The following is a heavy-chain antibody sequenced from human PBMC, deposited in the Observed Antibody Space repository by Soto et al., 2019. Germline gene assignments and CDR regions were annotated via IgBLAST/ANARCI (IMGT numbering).Heavy chain of an antibody. Sequence: ASVKVSCKASGYTFTSYAMHWVRQAPGQRLEWMGWINAGNGNTKYSQKFQGRVTITRDTSASTAYMELSSLRSEDTAVYYCARGGGGWHSWYYYMDVWGKGTTVTVSS. J-gene: IGHJ6*03. CDR2: INAGNGNT. CDR1: GYTFTSYA. D-gene: IGHD6-19*01. V-gene: IGHV1-3*01. CDR3: ARGGGGWHSWYYYMDV.